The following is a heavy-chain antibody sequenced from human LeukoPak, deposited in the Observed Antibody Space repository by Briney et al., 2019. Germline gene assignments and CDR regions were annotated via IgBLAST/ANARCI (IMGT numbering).Heavy chain of an antibody. CDR2: IFYSGST. V-gene: IGHV4-39*07. D-gene: IGHD1-26*01. CDR1: GGSISTSNYY. J-gene: IGHJ4*02. Sequence: PSETLSLTCTVSGGSISTSNYYWGWIRQPPGKGLEWIGNIFYSGSTYYSPSLKSRVTISLDTSRNQFSLKLTSVTAEDTAVYYCARDVFGWEHPFDYWGQGTLVTVSS. CDR3: ARDVFGWEHPFDY.